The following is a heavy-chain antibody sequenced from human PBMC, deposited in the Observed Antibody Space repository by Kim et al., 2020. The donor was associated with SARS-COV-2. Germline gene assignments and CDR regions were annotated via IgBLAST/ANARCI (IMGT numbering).Heavy chain of an antibody. V-gene: IGHV1-46*01. J-gene: IGHJ6*02. CDR3: AREREGSSYLGYGMDV. D-gene: IGHD6-6*01. CDR2: INPSGGST. Sequence: ASVKVSCKASGYTFTSYYMHWVRQAPGQGLEWMGIINPSGGSTSYAQKFQGRVTMTRDTSTSTVYMELSSLRSEDTAVYYCAREREGSSYLGYGMDVWGQGTTVTVSS. CDR1: GYTFTSYY.